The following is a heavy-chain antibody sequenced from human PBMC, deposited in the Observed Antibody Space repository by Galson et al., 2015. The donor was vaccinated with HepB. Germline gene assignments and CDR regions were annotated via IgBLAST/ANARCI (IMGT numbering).Heavy chain of an antibody. Sequence: PALVKPTQTLTLTCTFSGFSLSTSGVGVGWIRQPPGKALEWLALIYWDDDKRYSPSLKSRLTITKDTSKNQVVLTMTNMDPVDTATYYCAHEAPYYYDSSGASYGYFDLRGRGTLVTVSS. J-gene: IGHJ2*01. CDR3: AHEAPYYYDSSGASYGYFDL. V-gene: IGHV2-5*02. D-gene: IGHD3-22*01. CDR1: GFSLSTSGVG. CDR2: IYWDDDK.